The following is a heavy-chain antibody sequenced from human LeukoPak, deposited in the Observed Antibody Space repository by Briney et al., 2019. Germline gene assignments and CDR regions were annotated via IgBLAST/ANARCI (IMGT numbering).Heavy chain of an antibody. V-gene: IGHV1-2*02. J-gene: IGHJ4*02. CDR3: AGGELNFDY. CDR2: INPNSGGT. D-gene: IGHD3-16*01. CDR1: RYTDTGYY. Sequence: ASVEASCKASRYTDTGYYIHQVRQAPGQGVEWMGWINPNSGGTNYSQKFQGRVTMTRDTSISTAYMELSRLRSDDTAVYYCAGGELNFDYWGQGTLVTVSS.